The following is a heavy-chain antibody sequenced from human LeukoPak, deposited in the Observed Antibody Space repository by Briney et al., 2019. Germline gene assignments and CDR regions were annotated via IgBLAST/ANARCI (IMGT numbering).Heavy chain of an antibody. Sequence: GALRLSCAASGFTFSSYWMSWVRQAPGKGLEWVANIKQDGSEKYYVDSVKGRFTISRDNAKNSLYLQMNSLRAEDTAVYYCARIQEGGAFDIWGQGTMVTVSS. J-gene: IGHJ3*02. CDR2: IKQDGSEK. D-gene: IGHD3-16*01. V-gene: IGHV3-7*01. CDR3: ARIQEGGAFDI. CDR1: GFTFSSYW.